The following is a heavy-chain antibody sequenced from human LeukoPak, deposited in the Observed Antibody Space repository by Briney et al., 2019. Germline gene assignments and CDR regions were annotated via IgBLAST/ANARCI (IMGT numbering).Heavy chain of an antibody. CDR2: ISSMSGTI. CDR3: ARDHNYAFDY. Sequence: GGSLRLSCAASGFTFSSYSMNWVRQAPGKGLEWVSYISSMSGTINYADSVKGRFTISGDNARNSLFLQMNSLRAEDTAVYYCARDHNYAFDYWGQGTLVTVSS. D-gene: IGHD5-18*01. J-gene: IGHJ4*02. CDR1: GFTFSSYS. V-gene: IGHV3-48*01.